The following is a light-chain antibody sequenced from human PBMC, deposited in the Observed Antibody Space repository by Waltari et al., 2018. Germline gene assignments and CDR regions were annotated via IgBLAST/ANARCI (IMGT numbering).Light chain of an antibody. CDR2: GAS. Sequence: EIVMTQSPATLSVSPGDRATLSCRASQSVNSNLAWYQQKPGQAPRLLIYGASTRATGIPARFSGSGSGTEFTLTISSLQSEDFAVYYCQHYNNWPPWTFGQGTKVEIK. V-gene: IGKV3-15*01. CDR1: QSVNSN. J-gene: IGKJ1*01. CDR3: QHYNNWPPWT.